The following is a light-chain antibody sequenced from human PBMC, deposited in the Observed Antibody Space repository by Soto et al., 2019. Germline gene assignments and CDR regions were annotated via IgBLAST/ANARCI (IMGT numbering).Light chain of an antibody. V-gene: IGKV1-39*01. Sequence: DIQMTQSPSSLSASVGDRITITCRASQTVKNYLNWYQHKPGQAPKLLIYAASRLHSGVPSRFSGSGSGTHFTLTISSVQPDDFASYFCHQSYDNPGTFGQGTKVDFK. CDR3: HQSYDNPGT. CDR2: AAS. CDR1: QTVKNY. J-gene: IGKJ1*01.